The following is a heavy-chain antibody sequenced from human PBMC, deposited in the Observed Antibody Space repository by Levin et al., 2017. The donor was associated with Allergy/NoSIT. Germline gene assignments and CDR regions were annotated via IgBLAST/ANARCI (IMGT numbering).Heavy chain of an antibody. CDR2: ISYDGSNK. V-gene: IGHV3-30*18. Sequence: GESLKISCAASGFTFSSYGMHWVRQAPGKGLEWVAVISYDGSNKYYADSVKGRFTISRDNSKNTLYLQMNSLRAEDTAVYYCAKDPRVTATPGYFDYWGQGTLVTVSS. CDR3: AKDPRVTATPGYFDY. J-gene: IGHJ4*02. CDR1: GFTFSSYG. D-gene: IGHD2-21*02.